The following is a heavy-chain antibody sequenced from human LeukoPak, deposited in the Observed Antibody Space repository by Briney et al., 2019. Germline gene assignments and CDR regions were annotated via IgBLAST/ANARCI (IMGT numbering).Heavy chain of an antibody. D-gene: IGHD1-14*01. J-gene: IGHJ4*02. V-gene: IGHV3-15*01. CDR1: GFTFSSAW. CDR3: TTGIFDY. CDR2: VRSKADGGTT. Sequence: GGSLRLSCAASGFTFSSAWMTWVRQAPGKGLEWVGRVRSKADGGTTDYAAPAKGRFTISRDDSKNTVLLQMNSLKTEDTAVYYCTTGIFDYWGQGTLVTVSS.